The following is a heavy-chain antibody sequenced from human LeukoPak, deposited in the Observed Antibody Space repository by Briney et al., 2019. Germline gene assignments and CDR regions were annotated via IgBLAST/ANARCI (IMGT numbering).Heavy chain of an antibody. J-gene: IGHJ4*02. V-gene: IGHV5-51*01. CDR3: ARHVRIRSYRLYYFDY. Sequence: GESLKISCKGSGYNFASDWIGWVRQMPGKGLEWKGIINPADSDTRYSPSFQGQVTMSVDKSISTAHLQWSSLKASDTAIYFCARHVRIRSYRLYYFDYWGQGTLVTVSS. CDR2: INPADSDT. D-gene: IGHD3-10*02. CDR1: GYNFASDW.